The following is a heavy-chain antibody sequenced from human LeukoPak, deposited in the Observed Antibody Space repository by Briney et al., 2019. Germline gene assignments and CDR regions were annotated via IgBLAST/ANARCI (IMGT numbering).Heavy chain of an antibody. CDR3: ARDTSGSLYYFDY. CDR2: INPSGGST. J-gene: IGHJ4*02. CDR1: GYTFTSYY. Sequence: ASVTVSCKASGYTFTSYYMHWVRQAPGQGLEWMALINPSGGSTSYAQKFQGRVTMTRDTSTSTVYMELSSLRSEDTAVYYCARDTSGSLYYFDYWGQGTLVTVSS. V-gene: IGHV1-46*01. D-gene: IGHD3-22*01.